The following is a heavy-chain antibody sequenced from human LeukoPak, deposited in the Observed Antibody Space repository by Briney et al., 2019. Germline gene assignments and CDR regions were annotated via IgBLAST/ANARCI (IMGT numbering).Heavy chain of an antibody. D-gene: IGHD1-26*01. CDR2: ISYDGSYK. V-gene: IGHV3-30*04. Sequence: QSGGSLRLSCAASGFTFSSYAMHWVRQAPGKGLEWVAVISYDGSYKYYADSVEGRFTISRDNSKNTLYLEMNSLRPEDTAVYYCARGMIGLGAQGGPFDIWGQGTMVTVSS. CDR1: GFTFSSYA. J-gene: IGHJ3*02. CDR3: ARGMIGLGAQGGPFDI.